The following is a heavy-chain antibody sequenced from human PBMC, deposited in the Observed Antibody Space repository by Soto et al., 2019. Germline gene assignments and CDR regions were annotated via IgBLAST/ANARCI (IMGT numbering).Heavy chain of an antibody. CDR3: AVRAAMYGKITMVRGALGY. J-gene: IGHJ4*02. Sequence: PSETLSLTCAVYGGSFSGYYWSWIRQPPGKGLEWIGEINHSGSTNYNPSLKSRVTISVDTSKNQFSLKLSSVTAADTAVYYCAVRAAMYGKITMVRGALGYWGQGTLVTVSS. CDR1: GGSFSGYY. V-gene: IGHV4-34*01. CDR2: INHSGST. D-gene: IGHD3-10*01.